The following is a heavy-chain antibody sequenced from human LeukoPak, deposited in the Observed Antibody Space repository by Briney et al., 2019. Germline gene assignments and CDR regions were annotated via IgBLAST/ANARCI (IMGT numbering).Heavy chain of an antibody. J-gene: IGHJ4*02. CDR1: GFTFSKHA. Sequence: GGSLRLSCAASGFTFSKHAMIWLRQALGKGLEWVSYISNSGSTIYYADSVRGRFTISRDDAKNSLYLQLNTLRAEDTALYYCARDRDWIFDYWGQGILVTVSS. D-gene: IGHD3/OR15-3a*01. V-gene: IGHV3-48*01. CDR2: ISNSGSTI. CDR3: ARDRDWIFDY.